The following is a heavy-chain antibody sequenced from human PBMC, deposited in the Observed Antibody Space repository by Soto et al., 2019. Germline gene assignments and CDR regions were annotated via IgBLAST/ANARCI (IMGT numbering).Heavy chain of an antibody. CDR1: GYTFTSYY. V-gene: IGHV1-46*01. CDR2: INPSGGST. Sequence: ASVKVSCKASGYTFTSYYMHWVRQAPGQGLEWMGIINPSGGSTSYAQKFQGRVTMTRDTSTSTVYMELSSLRSEDTAVYYCARERGHYDSSGPNFDYWGQGTLVTVSS. D-gene: IGHD3-22*01. CDR3: ARERGHYDSSGPNFDY. J-gene: IGHJ4*02.